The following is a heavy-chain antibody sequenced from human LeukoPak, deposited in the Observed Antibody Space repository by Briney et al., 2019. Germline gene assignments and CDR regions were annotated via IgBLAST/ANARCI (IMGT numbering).Heavy chain of an antibody. J-gene: IGHJ4*02. Sequence: ASVKVSCKASGYSFSTYGISWVRQAPGQVLEWMGWISAYNGNTNYAQKLQGRVTMTTDTSTSTAYMELRSLRSDDTAVYYCARETGSHYYDSSGYFDYWGQGTLVTVSS. CDR1: GYSFSTYG. V-gene: IGHV1-18*01. D-gene: IGHD3-22*01. CDR3: ARETGSHYYDSSGYFDY. CDR2: ISAYNGNT.